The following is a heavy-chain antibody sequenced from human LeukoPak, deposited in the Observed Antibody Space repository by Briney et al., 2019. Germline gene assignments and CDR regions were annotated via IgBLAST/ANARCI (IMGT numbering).Heavy chain of an antibody. CDR3: ARDYYDSSGYFEYFDL. V-gene: IGHV4-39*07. CDR2: INYSGTA. CDR1: GDSIISNNFY. Sequence: SETLSLTCTVSGDSIISNNFYWVRVRQPPGEGMEWIGSINYSGTAYYNPSLKSRVTISVDTSKNQFSLKLSSVTAADTAVYYCARDYYDSSGYFEYFDLWSRGTLVTVSS. D-gene: IGHD3-22*01. J-gene: IGHJ2*01.